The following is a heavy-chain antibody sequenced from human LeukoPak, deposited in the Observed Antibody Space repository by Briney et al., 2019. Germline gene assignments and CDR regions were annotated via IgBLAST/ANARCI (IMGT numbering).Heavy chain of an antibody. CDR2: IYCSGST. V-gene: IGHV4-59*01. D-gene: IGHD3-3*01. CDR3: ARAVNFWSGYYNSYWFDP. J-gene: IGHJ5*02. CDR1: GGSISSYY. Sequence: SETLSLTCTVSGGSISSYYWSWIRQPPGKGLEWIGYIYCSGSTNYNPSLKSRVTISVDTSKNQFSLKLSSVTAADTAVYYCARAVNFWSGYYNSYWFDPWGQGTLVTVSS.